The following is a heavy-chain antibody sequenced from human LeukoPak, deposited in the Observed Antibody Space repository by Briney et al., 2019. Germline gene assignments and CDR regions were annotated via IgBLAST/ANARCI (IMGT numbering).Heavy chain of an antibody. Sequence: ASVKVSCKASGYTFTSYYMHWARQAPGQGLEWMGIINPSGGSTSYAQKFQGRVTMTRDMSTSTVYMELSSLRSEDTAVYYCARALSGTSCHDYWGQGTLVTVSS. D-gene: IGHD2-2*01. CDR3: ARALSGTSCHDY. J-gene: IGHJ4*02. V-gene: IGHV1-46*01. CDR2: INPSGGST. CDR1: GYTFTSYY.